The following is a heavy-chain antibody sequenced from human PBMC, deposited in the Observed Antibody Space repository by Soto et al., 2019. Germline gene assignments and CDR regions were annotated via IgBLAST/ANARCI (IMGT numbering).Heavy chain of an antibody. V-gene: IGHV3-30*18. CDR3: AKGGSSSARYFDR. Sequence: QVHVVESGGGVVQPGRSLRLSCAAPGFSFSSYGMHWVRQAPGKGLEWVAIMSWDGNKKYYADSVRGRFTISRDSSNNTLFLQMNRLRVADTAMYYCAKGGSSSARYFDRWGEGTLVTVSS. CDR1: GFSFSSYG. CDR2: MSWDGNKK. D-gene: IGHD6-6*01. J-gene: IGHJ1*01.